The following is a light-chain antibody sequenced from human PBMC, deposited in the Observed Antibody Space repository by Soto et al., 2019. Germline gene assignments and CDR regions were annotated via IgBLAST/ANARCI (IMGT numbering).Light chain of an antibody. CDR3: QQYNNWPRT. J-gene: IGKJ1*01. V-gene: IGKV3-15*01. CDR2: GAT. CDR1: QSGSIL. Sequence: EIVLTQSPGTLSLSPGGRATISCMACQSGSILLAWYQQKPGQAPRRLIHGATTRATGIPARFSGSGSGTEFTLTISSLQSEDFAVYYCQQYNNWPRTFGQGTKVDI.